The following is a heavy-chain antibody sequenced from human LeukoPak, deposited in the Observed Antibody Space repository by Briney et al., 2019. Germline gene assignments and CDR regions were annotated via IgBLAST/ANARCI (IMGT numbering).Heavy chain of an antibody. CDR2: IIPILGIA. Sequence: ASVKVSCKASGGTFSSYAISWVRQAPGQGLEWVGRIIPILGIANYAQKFQGRVTITAAKSTSTAYMELSSLRCEDTAVYYCARAHPYYSDSSGYPDASDIWGQGTMVT. CDR3: ARAHPYYSDSSGYPDASDI. J-gene: IGHJ3*02. V-gene: IGHV1-69*04. D-gene: IGHD3-22*01. CDR1: GGTFSSYA.